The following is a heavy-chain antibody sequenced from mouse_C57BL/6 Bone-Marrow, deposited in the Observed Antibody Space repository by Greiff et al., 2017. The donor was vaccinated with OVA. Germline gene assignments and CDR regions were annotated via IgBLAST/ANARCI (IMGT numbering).Heavy chain of an antibody. CDR2: IDPETGGT. J-gene: IGHJ3*01. CDR1: GYTFTDYE. V-gene: IGHV1-15*01. Sequence: VQLQQSGAELVRPGASVTLSCKASGYTFTDYEMHWVKQTPVHGLEWIGAIDPETGGTAYNQKFKGKAILTADKSSSTAYMELRSLTSEDSAVYYCTRSQYYYGSSPWFAYWGQGTLVTVSA. CDR3: TRSQYYYGSSPWFAY. D-gene: IGHD1-1*01.